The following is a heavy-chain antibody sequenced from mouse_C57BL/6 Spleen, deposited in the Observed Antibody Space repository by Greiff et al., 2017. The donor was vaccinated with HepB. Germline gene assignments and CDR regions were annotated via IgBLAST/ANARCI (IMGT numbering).Heavy chain of an antibody. CDR1: GYTFTSYG. V-gene: IGHV1-58*01. CDR3: ARRGTVVATDWYFDV. CDR2: IYIGNGYT. J-gene: IGHJ1*03. Sequence: VHVKQSGAELVRPGSSVKMSCKTSGYTFTSYGINWVKQRPGQGLEWIGYIYIGNGYTEYNEKFKGKATLTSDTSSSTAYMQLSSLTSEDSAIYFCARRGTVVATDWYFDVWGTGTTVTVSS. D-gene: IGHD1-1*01.